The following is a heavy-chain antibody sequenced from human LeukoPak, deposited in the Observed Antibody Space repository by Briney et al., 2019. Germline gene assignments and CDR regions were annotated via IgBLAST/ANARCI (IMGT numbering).Heavy chain of an antibody. Sequence: VASVKVSCKASGGTFSSYAISWVRQAPGQGLEWMGGIIPIFGTANYAQKFQGRVTTTADKSTSTAYMELSSLRSEDTAVYYCARGRQAAAGTGGYFDYWGQGTLVTVSS. CDR3: ARGRQAAAGTGGYFDY. V-gene: IGHV1-69*06. CDR2: IIPIFGTA. D-gene: IGHD6-13*01. CDR1: GGTFSSYA. J-gene: IGHJ4*03.